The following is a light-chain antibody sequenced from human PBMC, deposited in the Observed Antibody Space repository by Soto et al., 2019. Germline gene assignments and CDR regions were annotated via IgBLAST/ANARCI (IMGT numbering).Light chain of an antibody. CDR1: QSITSSY. CDR2: DVA. Sequence: EIVLTQSPGILSLSPGERATLSCRASQSITSSYLGWYQQKPGQAPRLLICDVARRAAGVPDRFSSSGSGTDFTLTISTLKPEDFAVYYCQQYGSSPRTFGQGTKVEMK. V-gene: IGKV3-20*01. J-gene: IGKJ1*01. CDR3: QQYGSSPRT.